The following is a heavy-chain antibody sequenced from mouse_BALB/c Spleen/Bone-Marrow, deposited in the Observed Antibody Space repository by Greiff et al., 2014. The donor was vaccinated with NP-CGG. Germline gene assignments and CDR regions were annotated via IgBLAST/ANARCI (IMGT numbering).Heavy chain of an antibody. V-gene: IGHV1-14*01. CDR3: ARRYGNYYFDY. CDR1: GYTFTSHV. CDR2: IHPYNDGT. J-gene: IGHJ2*01. D-gene: IGHD2-10*02. Sequence: VQLQQSGPELVKPGASVKMSCKASGYTFTSHVMHWVKQKPGQGLEWIGYIHPYNDGTKYNEKFKGKATLTSDKSSSTAYMELSSLTSEDSAVYYCARRYGNYYFDYWGQGTTLTVSS.